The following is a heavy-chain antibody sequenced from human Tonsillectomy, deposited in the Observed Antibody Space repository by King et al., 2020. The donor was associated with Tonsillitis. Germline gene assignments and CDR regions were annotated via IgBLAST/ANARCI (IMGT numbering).Heavy chain of an antibody. Sequence: VQLVESGGGLVQPWGSLRLSCAASGFTFSSYSMNWVRQAPVKGLAWVSYISSSSSTIYYADSVKGRLTNSRDSAKNSLYLQMNSRRAEDTAVYYCARSRAGTTRWFDPWGQGTLVTVSS. CDR1: GFTFSSYS. D-gene: IGHD1-7*01. V-gene: IGHV3-48*01. CDR3: ARSRAGTTRWFDP. CDR2: ISSSSSTI. J-gene: IGHJ5*02.